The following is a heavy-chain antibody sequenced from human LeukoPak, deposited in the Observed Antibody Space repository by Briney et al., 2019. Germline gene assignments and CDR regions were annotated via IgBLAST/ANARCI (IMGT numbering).Heavy chain of an antibody. J-gene: IGHJ4*02. CDR1: NFTFSSYT. V-gene: IGHV3-74*01. D-gene: IGHD1-26*01. CDR2: ITADGSTT. CDR3: VRVGGYYFDY. Sequence: GGSLRLSCAGSNFTFSSYTLNWVRQAPGKALVWVSRITADGSTTTYADSVKGRFTISRDNAKNTLYLQMNSLRAEDTAVYYCVRVGGYYFDYWGQGTLVTVSS.